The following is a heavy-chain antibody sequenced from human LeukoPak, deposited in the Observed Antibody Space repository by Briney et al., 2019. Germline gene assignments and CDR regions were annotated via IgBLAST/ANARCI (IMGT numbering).Heavy chain of an antibody. CDR2: LASDETNK. J-gene: IGHJ4*02. CDR3: ARDAGWGRLDS. CDR1: GLTISDSW. V-gene: IGHV3-74*01. Sequence: GGSLRLFCAASGLTISDSWIHWVRHAPGKGLMWVSRLASDETNKIYADSVKGRFTISRDNAKNTLYLQMNSLRVEDTGIYYCARDAGWGRLDSWGQGALVTVSS. D-gene: IGHD3-16*01.